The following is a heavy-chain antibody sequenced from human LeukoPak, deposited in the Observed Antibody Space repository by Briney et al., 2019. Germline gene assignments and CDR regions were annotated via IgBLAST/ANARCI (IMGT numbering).Heavy chain of an antibody. V-gene: IGHV3-23*01. J-gene: IGHJ4*01. CDR1: GFTFSSYA. CDR3: AKDIVGATTISYYFDY. D-gene: IGHD1-26*01. Sequence: GGSLRLSCAASGFTFSSYAMSWVRQAPGKGLEWVSAISGSGGSTYYADSVKGRFTISRDNSKNTLYLQMNSLRAEDTAVYYCAKDIVGATTISYYFDYWAKEPWSPSPQ. CDR2: ISGSGGST.